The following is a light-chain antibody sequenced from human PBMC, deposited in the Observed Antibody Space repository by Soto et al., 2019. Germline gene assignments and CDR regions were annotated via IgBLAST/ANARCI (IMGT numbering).Light chain of an antibody. CDR1: QSVSSNY. CDR3: QQYGSSPVT. CDR2: GAS. Sequence: EIVLTQSPGTLSLSPGQRATLSCRASQSVSSNYLVWYQQRPGQPPRLLISGASRRATGIPDRFSGSGSGTDFTLTISRLEPEDVAVYYCQQYGSSPVTFGPGTTVDIK. V-gene: IGKV3-20*01. J-gene: IGKJ3*01.